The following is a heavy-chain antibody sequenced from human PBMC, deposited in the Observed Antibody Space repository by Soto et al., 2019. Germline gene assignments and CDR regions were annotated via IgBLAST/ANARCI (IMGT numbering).Heavy chain of an antibody. CDR2: ISWNSGSI. Sequence: LRLSCAASGFTFDDYAMHWVRQAPGKGLEWVSGISWNSGSIGYADSVKGRFTISRDNAKNSLYLQMNSLRAEDTALYYCAKDIDFWSGYLLGAFDIWGQGTMVTVSS. J-gene: IGHJ3*02. D-gene: IGHD3-3*01. CDR1: GFTFDDYA. V-gene: IGHV3-9*01. CDR3: AKDIDFWSGYLLGAFDI.